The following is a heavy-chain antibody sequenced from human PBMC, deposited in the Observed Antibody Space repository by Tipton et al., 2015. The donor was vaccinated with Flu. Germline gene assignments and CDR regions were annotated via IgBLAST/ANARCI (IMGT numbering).Heavy chain of an antibody. Sequence: TLSLTCSVPGDSISSGSYYWSWIRQPAGKGLEWIGHIYNSGSTNYSPSLKSRITISVDTSKKQFSLRLSSVTAADTAVYFCARARSFTYGYFDFWGQGALVAVSS. CDR2: IYNSGST. V-gene: IGHV4-61*09. D-gene: IGHD3-10*01. CDR1: GDSISSGSYY. J-gene: IGHJ4*02. CDR3: ARARSFTYGYFDF.